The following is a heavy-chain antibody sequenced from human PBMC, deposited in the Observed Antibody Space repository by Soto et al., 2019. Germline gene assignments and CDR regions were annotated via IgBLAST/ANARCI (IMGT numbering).Heavy chain of an antibody. V-gene: IGHV3-74*01. CDR3: ARVARGAWGVFEN. CDR1: GFTFSSYW. D-gene: IGHD3-16*01. CDR2: ADYDACTT. Sequence: EVQLVESGGGLVQPGGSLRLSCAASGFTFSSYWMHWVRQAPGKGLVWVSRADYDACTTNYADSVKGRFTISRDNAKNTLYLQMNSLTAEDTAIYYCARVARGAWGVFENWGQGTLVTVSS. J-gene: IGHJ4*02.